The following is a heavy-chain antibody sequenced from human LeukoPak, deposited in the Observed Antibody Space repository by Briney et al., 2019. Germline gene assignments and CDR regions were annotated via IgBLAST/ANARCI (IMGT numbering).Heavy chain of an antibody. V-gene: IGHV1-24*01. CDR2: FDPEDGET. D-gene: IGHD6-6*01. J-gene: IGHJ4*02. Sequence: ASVKVSCKVSGYTLTELSMHWVRQAPGKGLEWMGGFDPEDGETIYAQKFQGRVTMTEDTSTDTAYMELSSLRSEDTAVYYCATMTSSIAARIFDYWGQGTLVTVSS. CDR1: GYTLTELS. CDR3: ATMTSSIAARIFDY.